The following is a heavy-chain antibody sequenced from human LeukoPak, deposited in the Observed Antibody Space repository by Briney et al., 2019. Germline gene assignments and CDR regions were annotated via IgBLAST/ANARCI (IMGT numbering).Heavy chain of an antibody. CDR3: ARGRRDGLQPGYYYYMDV. V-gene: IGHV4-4*02. D-gene: IGHD5-24*01. J-gene: IGHJ6*03. Sequence: SETLSLTCAVSGGSISSSKWWSWVRQPPGKGLEWIGEIYHSGSTNYNPSLKSRVTISVNTSKNQFSLKLSSVTAADTAVYYCARGRRDGLQPGYYYYMDVWGKGTTVTVSS. CDR1: GGSISSSKW. CDR2: IYHSGST.